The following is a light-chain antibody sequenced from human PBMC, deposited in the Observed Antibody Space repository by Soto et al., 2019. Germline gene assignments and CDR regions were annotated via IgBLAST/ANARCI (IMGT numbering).Light chain of an antibody. J-gene: IGKJ1*01. Sequence: EIVMTQSPGTLSVSPGERATLSCRASQSVSSNLAWYQQKPGQAPRLLIYGASTRATAIPARFSGSGSGTEFTLTISSLQSEDFAVYYCQQYNDWPRTFGQGTKVEIK. V-gene: IGKV3-15*01. CDR1: QSVSSN. CDR2: GAS. CDR3: QQYNDWPRT.